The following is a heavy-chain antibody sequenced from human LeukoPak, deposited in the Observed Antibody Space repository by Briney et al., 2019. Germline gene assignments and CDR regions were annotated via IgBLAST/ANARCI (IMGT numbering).Heavy chain of an antibody. V-gene: IGHV3-21*01. D-gene: IGHD6-13*01. CDR1: GFTFSSYS. J-gene: IGHJ5*02. Sequence: GVSLRLSCAASGFTFSSYSTNWVRQAPGKGLEWVSSITTRSSYIYYADSVKGRFTISRDDAKSSLYLQMSSLRAEDTAVYYCARDPAAAGSVWLDPWGQGILVTVSS. CDR2: ITTRSSYI. CDR3: ARDPAAAGSVWLDP.